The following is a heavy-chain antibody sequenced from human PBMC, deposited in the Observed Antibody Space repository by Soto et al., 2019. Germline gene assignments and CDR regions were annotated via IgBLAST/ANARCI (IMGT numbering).Heavy chain of an antibody. J-gene: IGHJ4*02. Sequence: ASVKVSGKASGYTFTTFHLHWVRLAPGQGLEWMGLINPDTGDSEYGQKFQGRVTLTRDTSMTTAYMELSSLTSDDTAIYFCARVRYGDFSFQYWGQGTPVTVSS. CDR1: GYTFTTFH. CDR3: ARVRYGDFSFQY. V-gene: IGHV1-2*02. CDR2: INPDTGDS. D-gene: IGHD4-17*01.